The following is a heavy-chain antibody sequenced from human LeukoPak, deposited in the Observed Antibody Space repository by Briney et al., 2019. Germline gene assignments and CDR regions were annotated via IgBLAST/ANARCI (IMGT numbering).Heavy chain of an antibody. CDR1: GGTFSSYA. V-gene: IGHV1-69*06. D-gene: IGHD1-26*01. Sequence: GASVKVSCKASGGTFSSYAISWVRQAPGQGLEWMGGIIPIFGTANYAQKFQGRVTITADKSTSTAYMELSSLRSEDTAVYYCARHIVGATSHDYWGQGTLVTVSS. CDR2: IIPIFGTA. J-gene: IGHJ4*02. CDR3: ARHIVGATSHDY.